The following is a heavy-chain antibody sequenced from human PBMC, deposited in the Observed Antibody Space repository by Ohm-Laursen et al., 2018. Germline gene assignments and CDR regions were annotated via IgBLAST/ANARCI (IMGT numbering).Heavy chain of an antibody. J-gene: IGHJ4*02. CDR3: ARGGTQLVTAASFDY. Sequence: TLSLTCSVSGGSISIYYWNWIRQPPGKGLEWIGHIYYSGSTNYNPSLKSRVTISVDTSKNQFSLKLNSVTAADTAVYFCARGGTQLVTAASFDYWGQGVLVTVSS. V-gene: IGHV4-59*01. D-gene: IGHD2-21*02. CDR2: IYYSGST. CDR1: GGSISIYY.